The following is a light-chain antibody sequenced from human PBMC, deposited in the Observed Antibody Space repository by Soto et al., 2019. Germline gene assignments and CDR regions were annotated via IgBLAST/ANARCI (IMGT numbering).Light chain of an antibody. Sequence: EIVLTQSPGTLSLSPGERATLSCRASQSVSSRYLAWYQQKPGQAPRLLIYGAASRATGIPDRISGSGSGTDFTLTISRLEPEDFAVYYCQQYGSSPQGMYTFGQGTKLEIK. CDR1: QSVSSRY. J-gene: IGKJ2*01. CDR2: GAA. CDR3: QQYGSSPQGMYT. V-gene: IGKV3-20*01.